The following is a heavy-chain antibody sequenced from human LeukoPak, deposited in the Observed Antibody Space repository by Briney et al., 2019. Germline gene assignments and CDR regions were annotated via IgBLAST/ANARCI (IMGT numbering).Heavy chain of an antibody. V-gene: IGHV4-59*01. D-gene: IGHD2-2*01. Sequence: PSETLSLTCTVSGGSISSYYWSWIRQPPGKGLEWIGYIYYSGSTNYNPSLKSRVTISVDTSKNQFSLKLSSVTAADTAVYYCARSGVVPAAMGGGEGDFDYWGQGTLVTVSS. CDR1: GGSISSYY. CDR2: IYYSGST. CDR3: ARSGVVPAAMGGGEGDFDY. J-gene: IGHJ4*02.